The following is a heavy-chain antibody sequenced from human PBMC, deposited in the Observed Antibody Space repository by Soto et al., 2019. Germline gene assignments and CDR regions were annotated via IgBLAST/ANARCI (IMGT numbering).Heavy chain of an antibody. V-gene: IGHV3-30*18. CDR3: AKDYGENYYDSSGYDY. J-gene: IGHJ4*02. D-gene: IGHD3-22*01. Sequence: QVQLVESGGGVVQPGRSLRLSCAASGFTFTTYGMHWVRQAPGKGLECVAVISFHGSNKYYADSVKGRFTISKDNSRNTLYLQMDSLRGEDTALYYCAKDYGENYYDSSGYDYWGQGTLVTVSS. CDR2: ISFHGSNK. CDR1: GFTFTTYG.